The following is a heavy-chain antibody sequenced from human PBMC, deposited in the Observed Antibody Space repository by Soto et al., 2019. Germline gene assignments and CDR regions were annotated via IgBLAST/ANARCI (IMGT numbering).Heavy chain of an antibody. J-gene: IGHJ6*02. V-gene: IGHV3-30*03. D-gene: IGHD3-22*01. CDR3: ATLVEYYYDSSGAYGMDV. CDR2: ISYDGSNK. CDR1: GFTFSSYS. Sequence: GGSLRLSCAASGFTFSSYSMHWVRQAPGKGLEWVAVISYDGSNKYYADSVKGRFTISRDNSKNTLYLQMNSLRAEDTAVYYCATLVEYYYDSSGAYGMDVWGQGTTVTVSS.